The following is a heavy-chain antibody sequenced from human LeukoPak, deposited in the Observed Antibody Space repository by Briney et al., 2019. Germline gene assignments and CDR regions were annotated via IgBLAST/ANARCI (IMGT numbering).Heavy chain of an antibody. CDR1: GGSISSNGYY. Sequence: SETLSLTCTVSGGSISSNGYYWGWIRQPPGKGLEWIGSFYYTGSTFYSPSLKSRVTISVDTSKNQFSLKLSSVTAADTAVYYCARRSGAYHAFDIWGQGTMVTVSS. CDR2: FYYTGST. CDR3: ARRSGAYHAFDI. V-gene: IGHV4-39*01. D-gene: IGHD1-26*01. J-gene: IGHJ3*02.